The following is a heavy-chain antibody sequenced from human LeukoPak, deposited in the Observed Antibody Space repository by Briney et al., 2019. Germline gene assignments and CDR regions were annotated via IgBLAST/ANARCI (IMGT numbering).Heavy chain of an antibody. D-gene: IGHD3-22*01. J-gene: IGHJ5*02. CDR3: ARRGYGSSGYTNWFDP. CDR2: VISSSSTI. CDR1: GFTFSSYS. V-gene: IGHV3-48*01. Sequence: GGSLRLSCAASGFTFSSYSMNWVRQAPGKGLEWISYVISSSSTIYSAESVKGRFTISRDNAKNSLYLQMNSLRAEDTAVYYCARRGYGSSGYTNWFDPWGQGTLVTVSS.